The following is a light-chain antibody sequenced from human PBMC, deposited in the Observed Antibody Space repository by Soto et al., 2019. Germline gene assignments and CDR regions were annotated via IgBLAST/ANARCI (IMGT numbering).Light chain of an antibody. Sequence: DIQMTQSPSTLSASVGDRVTITCRASQSISSWLAWYQQKPGKAPKLLIYDASSLESGVPSRFSGSGSGTDFTLTISSLEPDDFANYFCQRYNSYPATFGQGTKVEIK. CDR1: QSISSW. CDR2: DAS. J-gene: IGKJ1*01. CDR3: QRYNSYPAT. V-gene: IGKV1-5*01.